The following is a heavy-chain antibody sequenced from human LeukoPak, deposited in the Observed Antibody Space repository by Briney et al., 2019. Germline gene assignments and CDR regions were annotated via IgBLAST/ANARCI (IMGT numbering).Heavy chain of an antibody. V-gene: IGHV4-34*01. CDR2: INHSGST. D-gene: IGHD1-26*01. CDR1: GGSFSGYY. Sequence: SETLSLTCAVYGGSFSGYYWSWLRQPPGKGLEWIGEINHSGSTNYNPSLKSRVTISVDTSKNQFSLKLSSVTAADTAVYYCASRRYSGSYLGWYFDYWGQGTLVTVSS. J-gene: IGHJ4*02. CDR3: ASRRYSGSYLGWYFDY.